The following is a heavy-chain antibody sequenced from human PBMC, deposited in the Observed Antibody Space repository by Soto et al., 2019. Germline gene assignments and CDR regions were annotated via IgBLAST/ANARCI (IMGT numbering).Heavy chain of an antibody. CDR2: INIVGGAT. CDR1: GFTFSNYA. Sequence: EVQLLESGGGLVQPGGSLRLSCAASGFTFSNYAMSWVRQAPGKALEWVSSINIVGGATNYADSVRCRFTMSRDDSRNTVFLQMNSLRAEDTAVYYCTKNYYVDSWGQGTLVTVSS. CDR3: TKNYYVDS. D-gene: IGHD3-10*01. V-gene: IGHV3-23*01. J-gene: IGHJ4*02.